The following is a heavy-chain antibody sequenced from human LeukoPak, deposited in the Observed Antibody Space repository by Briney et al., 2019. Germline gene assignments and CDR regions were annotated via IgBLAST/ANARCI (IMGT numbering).Heavy chain of an antibody. Sequence: GGSLRLSCAASGFTFSSYGMHWVRQAPGKGLEWVAVISYDGSNKYYADSVKGRFTISRDNSKNTLYLQMNSLRAEDTAVYYCAKDKGDTAMVLDAFDIWGQGTMVTVSS. V-gene: IGHV3-30*18. CDR3: AKDKGDTAMVLDAFDI. D-gene: IGHD5-18*01. CDR2: ISYDGSNK. J-gene: IGHJ3*02. CDR1: GFTFSSYG.